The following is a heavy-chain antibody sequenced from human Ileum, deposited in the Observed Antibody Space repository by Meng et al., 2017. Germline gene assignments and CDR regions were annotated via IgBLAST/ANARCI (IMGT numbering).Heavy chain of an antibody. V-gene: IGHV3-7*01. D-gene: IGHD1-1*01. J-gene: IGHJ4*02. CDR3: ATSSNWAFDY. CDR1: GFTFSSYW. Sequence: LSLTCAASGFTFSSYWMTWLRQPPGKGLEWVANIKPDGSDQQYVDSVKGRFTFSRDNAKNLVYLQMNSLRGEDTAVYYCATSSNWAFDYWGQGTLVTVSS. CDR2: IKPDGSDQ.